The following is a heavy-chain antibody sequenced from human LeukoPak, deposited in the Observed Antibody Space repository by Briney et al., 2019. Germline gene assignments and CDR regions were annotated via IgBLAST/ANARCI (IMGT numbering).Heavy chain of an antibody. Sequence: PSETLTLTCTVSGGSISSYYWSWIRQPPGKGLEWIGYIYYSGSTNYNPSLKSRVTISVDTSKNQFSLKLSSVTAADTAVYYCASYSSGWSYRGYFDYWGQGTLVTVSS. J-gene: IGHJ4*02. CDR1: GGSISSYY. CDR3: ASYSSGWSYRGYFDY. D-gene: IGHD6-19*01. V-gene: IGHV4-59*12. CDR2: IYYSGST.